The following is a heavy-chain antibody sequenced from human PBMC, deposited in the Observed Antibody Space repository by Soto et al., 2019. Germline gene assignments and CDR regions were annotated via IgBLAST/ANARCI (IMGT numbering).Heavy chain of an antibody. Sequence: QVQLVESGGGVVQPGRSPRLSCAASGFTFSSYAMHWVRQAPGKGLEWVAVISYDGSNKYYADSVKGRFTISRDNSKNTLYLQMNSLRAEDTAVYYCARAFGAVAERGYWGQGTLVTVSS. J-gene: IGHJ4*02. D-gene: IGHD6-19*01. CDR3: ARAFGAVAERGY. CDR1: GFTFSSYA. CDR2: ISYDGSNK. V-gene: IGHV3-30-3*01.